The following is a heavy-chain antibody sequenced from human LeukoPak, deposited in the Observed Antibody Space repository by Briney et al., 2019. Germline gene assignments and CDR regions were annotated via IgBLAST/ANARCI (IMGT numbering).Heavy chain of an antibody. CDR1: GGSISSSSYY. J-gene: IGHJ4*02. CDR2: IYYSGST. D-gene: IGHD6-13*01. V-gene: IGHV4-39*01. Sequence: SETLSLTCTASGGSISSSSYYWGWIRQPPGKGLEWVGSIYYSGSTYYNPSLKSRVTISVDTSKNQFSLKLSSVTAADTAVYYCASNRPGYSSSWYRGYFDYWGQGTLVTVSS. CDR3: ASNRPGYSSSWYRGYFDY.